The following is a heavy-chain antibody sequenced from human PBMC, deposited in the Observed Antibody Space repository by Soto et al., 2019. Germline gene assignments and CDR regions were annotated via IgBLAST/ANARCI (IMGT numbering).Heavy chain of an antibody. V-gene: IGHV2-5*02. D-gene: IGHD2-21*02. CDR3: IQSRCGGDCLQSYASYYYYGMDV. Sequence: QITLKESGPTLVKPTQTLTLTCTFSAFSLSTGGVGVGWIRQPPGKALEWLALIYWDDDKRYSPSLRSRLTITTHTSKNRVFLXLXNMDPVDTATYYCIQSRCGGDCLQSYASYYYYGMDVWGQGPTVTVSS. CDR1: AFSLSTGGVG. CDR2: IYWDDDK. J-gene: IGHJ6*02.